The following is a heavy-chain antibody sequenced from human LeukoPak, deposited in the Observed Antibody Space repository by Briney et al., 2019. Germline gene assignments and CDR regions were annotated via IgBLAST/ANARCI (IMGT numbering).Heavy chain of an antibody. D-gene: IGHD1-1*01. CDR1: GGSISSSSYY. CDR3: ARVGGTNYYYYGMDV. V-gene: IGHV4-39*01. CDR2: IYYSGST. Sequence: SETLSLTCIVSGGSISSSSYYWGWIRQPPGKGLEWIGSIYYSGSTYYNPSLKSRVTISLDTSKNQFSLKLSSVTAADTAVYYCARVGGTNYYYYGMDVWGQGTTVTVSS. J-gene: IGHJ6*02.